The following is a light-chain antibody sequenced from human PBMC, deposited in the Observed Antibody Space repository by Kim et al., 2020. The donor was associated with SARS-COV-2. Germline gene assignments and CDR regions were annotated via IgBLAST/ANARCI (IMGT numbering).Light chain of an antibody. CDR3: QQYFDWWT. CDR2: SAS. V-gene: IGKV3-15*01. Sequence: AVSPEERVTLSCRASQSININLAWYQQKPGQAPRLVIFSASSRATGVPARFSGSGSGTEFTLTISGLQSEDFAVYYCQQYFDWWTFGQGTKVDIK. CDR1: QSININ. J-gene: IGKJ1*01.